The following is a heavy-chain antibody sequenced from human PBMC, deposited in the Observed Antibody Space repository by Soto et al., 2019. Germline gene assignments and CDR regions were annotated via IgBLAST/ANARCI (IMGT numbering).Heavy chain of an antibody. J-gene: IGHJ4*02. V-gene: IGHV3-30*18. Sequence: QVQLVESGGGVVQPGRSLRLSCAASGFTFSSYGMHRVRQAPGKGLEWVAVISYDGSYKYYADSVKGRFTISRDNSKNTLYLQMNSLRVEDTAVYYCANWNGGIDYWGQGTLVTVS. CDR3: ANWNGGIDY. CDR2: ISYDGSYK. D-gene: IGHD1-1*01. CDR1: GFTFSSYG.